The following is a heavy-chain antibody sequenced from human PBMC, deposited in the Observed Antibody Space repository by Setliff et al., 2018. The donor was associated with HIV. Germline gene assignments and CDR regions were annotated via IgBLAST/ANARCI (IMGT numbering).Heavy chain of an antibody. CDR3: AKAPLTIVATGGEDC. Sequence: PGGSLRLSCAASRFTFSNYAMSWVRQAPGKGLEWVSAISSGGGTYYADFVKGRFTISRDNSKNTLYLQMNSLRAEDTAVYYCAKAPLTIVATGGEDCWGQGTLVTVSS. CDR2: ISSGGGT. D-gene: IGHD6-13*01. CDR1: RFTFSNYA. J-gene: IGHJ4*02. V-gene: IGHV3-23*01.